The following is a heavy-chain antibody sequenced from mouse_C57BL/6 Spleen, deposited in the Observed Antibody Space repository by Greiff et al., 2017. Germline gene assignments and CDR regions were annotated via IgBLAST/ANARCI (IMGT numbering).Heavy chain of an antibody. CDR2: ISDGGSYT. V-gene: IGHV5-4*01. CDR1: GFTFSSYA. Sequence: EVQLVESGGGLVKPGGSLKLSCAASGFTFSSYAMSWVRQTPEKRLEWVATISDGGSYTYYPDNVKGRFTISRDNAKNNLYLQMSHLKSEDTAMYYCARDKEGDWYFDVWGTGTTVTVSS. J-gene: IGHJ1*03. CDR3: ARDKEGDWYFDV.